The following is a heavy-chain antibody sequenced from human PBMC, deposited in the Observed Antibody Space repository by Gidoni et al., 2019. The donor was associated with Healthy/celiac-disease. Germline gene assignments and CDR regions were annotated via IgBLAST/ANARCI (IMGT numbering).Heavy chain of an antibody. CDR2: ISGSGGST. CDR1: GFTFSSYA. D-gene: IGHD2-15*01. V-gene: IGHV3-23*04. CDR3: AKDAVRGVVVAATLPDY. Sequence: EVQLVESGGGLVQPGGSLRLSCAASGFTFSSYAMSWVRQAPGKGLEWVSAISGSGGSTYYADSVKGRFTISRDNSKNTLYLQMNSLRAEDTVVYYCAKDAVRGVVVAATLPDYWGQGTLVTVSS. J-gene: IGHJ4*02.